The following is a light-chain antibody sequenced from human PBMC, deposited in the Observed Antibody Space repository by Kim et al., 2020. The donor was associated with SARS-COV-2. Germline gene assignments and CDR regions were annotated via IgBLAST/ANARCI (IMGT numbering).Light chain of an antibody. CDR1: QSINSY. Sequence: AIRITQSPSSLSASTGDRVTITCRANQSINSYLAWYQQKPEKAPKLLIYAASTLQSGVPSRFGGSGSGTDFTLTISCLQSEDFAAYYCQQYYSHPWTFGQGTKVDNQ. J-gene: IGKJ1*01. CDR2: AAS. V-gene: IGKV1-8*01. CDR3: QQYYSHPWT.